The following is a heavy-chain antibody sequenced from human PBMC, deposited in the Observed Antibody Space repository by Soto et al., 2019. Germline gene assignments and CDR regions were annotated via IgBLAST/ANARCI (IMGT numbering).Heavy chain of an antibody. CDR1: SGSISGYY. V-gene: IGHV4-59*01. Sequence: SETLSLTCTGSSGSISGYYWSWIRQPPGKGLEWIGCIFYSGSTKYNPSLKSRATISIDKSERQFSLKLSSLTAADTAVYYCVHYGGDSRWYFAVWGSGTLVTVSS. D-gene: IGHD2-21*02. J-gene: IGHJ2*01. CDR3: VHYGGDSRWYFAV. CDR2: IFYSGST.